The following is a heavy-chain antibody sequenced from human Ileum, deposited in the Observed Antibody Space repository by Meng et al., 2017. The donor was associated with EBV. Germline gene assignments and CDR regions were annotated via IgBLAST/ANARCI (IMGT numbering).Heavy chain of an antibody. Sequence: QAGAGLGKASQTPSLPWAIPGDSVSCNGAAWNWIRQSPSRGLEWLGRTYYRSKWYNDYAVSVKSRITINPDTSKNQFSLQLNSVTPEDTAVYYCARDLEGFDYWGQGTLVTVSS. CDR2: TYYRSKWYN. J-gene: IGHJ4*02. CDR1: GDSVSCNGAA. CDR3: ARDLEGFDY. V-gene: IGHV6-1*01.